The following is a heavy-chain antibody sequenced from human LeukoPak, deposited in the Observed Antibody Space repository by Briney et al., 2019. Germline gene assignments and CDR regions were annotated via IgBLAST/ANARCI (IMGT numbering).Heavy chain of an antibody. CDR1: GGSFSGYY. CDR3: ARRLRRIVVPSGAFDI. D-gene: IGHD3-22*01. J-gene: IGHJ3*02. CDR2: INHSGST. V-gene: IGHV4-34*01. Sequence: SETLPLTCAVYGGSFSGYYWSWIRQPPGKGLEWIGEINHSGSTNYNPSLKSRVTISVDTSKNQFSLKLSSVTAADTAVYYCARRLRRIVVPSGAFDIWGQGTMVTVSS.